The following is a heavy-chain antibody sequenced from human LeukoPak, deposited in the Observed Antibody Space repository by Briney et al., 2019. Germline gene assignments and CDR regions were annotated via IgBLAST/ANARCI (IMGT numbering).Heavy chain of an antibody. V-gene: IGHV3-53*01. Sequence: GGSLRLSCAASGFTVSSNYMSWVRQAPGKGLEWVSVIYSASSTYYADSVKGRFSISRDNSKNTLYLQMNSLRVEDTAVYYCARAGEIQLWLGNWFDPWGQGTLVTVSS. J-gene: IGHJ5*02. CDR2: IYSASST. D-gene: IGHD5-18*01. CDR3: ARAGEIQLWLGNWFDP. CDR1: GFTVSSNY.